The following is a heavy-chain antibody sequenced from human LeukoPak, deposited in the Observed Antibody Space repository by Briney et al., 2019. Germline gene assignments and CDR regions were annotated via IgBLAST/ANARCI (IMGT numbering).Heavy chain of an antibody. Sequence: SETLSLTCTVSGYSISSGYYWGWIRQPPGKGLEWIGSIYHSGRTYYNPSLKSRVTISVDTSKNQFSLKLSSVTAADTAVYYCARAAVAGAYNWFDPWGQGTLVTVSS. CDR2: IYHSGRT. CDR1: GYSISSGYY. J-gene: IGHJ5*02. CDR3: ARAAVAGAYNWFDP. D-gene: IGHD6-19*01. V-gene: IGHV4-38-2*02.